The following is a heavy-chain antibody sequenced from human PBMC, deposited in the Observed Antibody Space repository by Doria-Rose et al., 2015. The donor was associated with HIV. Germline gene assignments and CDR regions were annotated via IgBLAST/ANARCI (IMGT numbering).Heavy chain of an antibody. V-gene: IGHV2-26*01. CDR2: ILSDNER. Sequence: QVQLVQSGPVLVKPTETLTLTCTVSGVSLSSPGMGVSWIRQPPGKALEWLANILSDNERSYTTSLKSRLTISRDTSKSQVVLTMTDMYPVDTATYYCARIKSSRWYHKYYFDFWGQGTLVIVSA. CDR1: GVSLSSPGMG. CDR3: ARIKSSRWYHKYYFDF. D-gene: IGHD6-13*01. J-gene: IGHJ4*02.